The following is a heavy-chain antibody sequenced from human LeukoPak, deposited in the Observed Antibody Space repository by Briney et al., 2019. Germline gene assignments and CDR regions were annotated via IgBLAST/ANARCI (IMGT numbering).Heavy chain of an antibody. D-gene: IGHD4-23*01. CDR3: ATVFPSGYGGDVSRVDGTDV. CDR2: IYSGGST. J-gene: IGHJ6*02. CDR1: GFAVSSNY. Sequence: PGGSLRLSCAASGFAVSSNYMSWVRQAPGKGLEWVSVIYSGGSTYYADSVKGRFTISRDNSKNTLYLQMNSLKTEDTGVYYCATVFPSGYGGDVSRVDGTDVWGQGTTVTVSS. V-gene: IGHV3-53*01.